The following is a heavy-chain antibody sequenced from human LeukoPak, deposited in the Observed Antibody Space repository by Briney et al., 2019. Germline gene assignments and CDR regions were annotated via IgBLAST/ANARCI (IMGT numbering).Heavy chain of an antibody. CDR2: FDPDDGET. Sequence: ASVKVSCKVSGYTLTELPIHWVRQAPGKGLEWMGGFDPDDGETVYAQMFQGRVTMTEDTSSDTASMELSSLRSGDTAVYYSATGTSGSYYVGIVRPIDYWGQGTLVTVSS. CDR1: GYTLTELP. D-gene: IGHD1-26*01. CDR3: ATGTSGSYYVGIVRPIDY. J-gene: IGHJ4*02. V-gene: IGHV1-24*01.